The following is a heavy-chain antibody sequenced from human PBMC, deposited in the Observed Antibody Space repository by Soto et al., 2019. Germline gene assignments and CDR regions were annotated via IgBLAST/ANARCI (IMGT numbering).Heavy chain of an antibody. CDR2: IYHSGST. V-gene: IGHV4-30-2*01. CDR1: GGSISSGGYS. Sequence: PSETLSLTCAVSGGSISSGGYSWSWIRQPPGKGLEWIGYIYHSGSTYYNPSLKSRVTISLDRSKNQFSLKLRSVTAVDTALYYCARQGFGVLHGLVDVWGQGTTVTVSS. CDR3: ARQGFGVLHGLVDV. D-gene: IGHD3-10*01. J-gene: IGHJ6*02.